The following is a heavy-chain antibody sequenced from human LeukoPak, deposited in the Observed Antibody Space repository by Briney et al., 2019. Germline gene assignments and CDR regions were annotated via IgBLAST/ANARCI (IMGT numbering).Heavy chain of an antibody. CDR3: ARATGANCYWGSNF. CDR1: GFTFSSYY. V-gene: IGHV3-74*01. D-gene: IGHD2-15*01. J-gene: IGHJ4*02. Sequence: GGSLRLSCAASGFTFSSYYMHWVRQAPGKGLVWVSHINGDGSTTDYADSVKGGFTISRDNAQNTLYLQMINLRAEDTALYYCARATGANCYWGSNFWGQGTLVTVSP. CDR2: INGDGSTT.